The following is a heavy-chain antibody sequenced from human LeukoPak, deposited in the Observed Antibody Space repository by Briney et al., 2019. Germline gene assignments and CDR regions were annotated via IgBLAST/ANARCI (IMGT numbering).Heavy chain of an antibody. J-gene: IGHJ6*02. V-gene: IGHV1-46*01. D-gene: IGHD6-19*01. CDR1: GYTFTNYY. CDR2: INPTGGST. Sequence: GASVKVSCKASGYTFTNYYMHWVRQAPGQGLEWMGIINPTGGSTTYAQKFQGRVTMTRDTSTSTVYMDLSSLRFEDTAVYYCARANFEAVAGTYHYYGMDVWGQGTTVTVSS. CDR3: ARANFEAVAGTYHYYGMDV.